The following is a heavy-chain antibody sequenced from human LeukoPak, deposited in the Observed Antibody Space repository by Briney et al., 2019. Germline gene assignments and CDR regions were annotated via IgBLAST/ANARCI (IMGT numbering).Heavy chain of an antibody. J-gene: IGHJ4*02. CDR3: EVRVQAAGTFDY. V-gene: IGHV1-24*01. CDR1: GYTLTELS. Sequence: ASVKVSCTVSGYTLTELSLHWVRQAPGKGLEWMGGFDLEDGETIYAQKFQGRVTITRNTSISTAYMELSSLRSEDTAVYYCEVRVQAAGTFDYWGQGTLVTVSS. CDR2: FDLEDGET. D-gene: IGHD6-13*01.